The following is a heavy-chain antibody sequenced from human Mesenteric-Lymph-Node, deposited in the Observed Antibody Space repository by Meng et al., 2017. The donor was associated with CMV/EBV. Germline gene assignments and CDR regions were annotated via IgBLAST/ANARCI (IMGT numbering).Heavy chain of an antibody. J-gene: IGHJ4*02. CDR2: ISRSGSK. V-gene: IGHV3-21*04. CDR1: GFIFSSYT. Sequence: GESLKISCAASGFIFSSYTMSLVRQAPGKGLEWVSSISRSGSKYYADSLKGRFTISRDNSKNTLFLQMNSLRAEDTAVYYCAKDLYVSGSYSDYWGQGTLVTVSS. D-gene: IGHD3-10*01. CDR3: AKDLYVSGSYSDY.